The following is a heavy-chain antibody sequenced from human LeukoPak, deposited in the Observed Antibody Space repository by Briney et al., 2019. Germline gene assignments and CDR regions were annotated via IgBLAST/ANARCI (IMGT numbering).Heavy chain of an antibody. J-gene: IGHJ4*02. CDR1: GFTFSSYS. Sequence: PGGSLRLSCAASGFTFSSYSMNWVRQAPGKGLEWVSSISSSSSYIYYADSVKGRFTISRDNAKNSLYLQMNSLRAEDTAVYYCARDGGYCSSTSCLHFDYWGQGTLVTVSS. CDR2: ISSSSSYI. V-gene: IGHV3-21*01. D-gene: IGHD2-2*01. CDR3: ARDGGYCSSTSCLHFDY.